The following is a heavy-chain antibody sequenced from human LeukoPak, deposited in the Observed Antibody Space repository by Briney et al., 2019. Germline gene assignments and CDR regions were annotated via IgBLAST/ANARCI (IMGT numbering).Heavy chain of an antibody. CDR1: GGTFSSYA. Sequence: VASAKVSCKASGGTFSSYAISWVRQAPGQGLEWTGGIIPIFGTANYAQKFQGRVTITADESTSTAYMELSSLRSEDTAVYYCATGAGYYDYVWGSYRYAFIDYWGQGTLVTASS. D-gene: IGHD3-16*02. CDR3: ATGAGYYDYVWGSYRYAFIDY. CDR2: IIPIFGTA. J-gene: IGHJ4*02. V-gene: IGHV1-69*01.